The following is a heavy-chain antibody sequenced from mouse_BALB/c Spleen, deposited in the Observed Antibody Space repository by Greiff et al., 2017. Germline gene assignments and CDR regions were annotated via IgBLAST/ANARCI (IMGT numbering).Heavy chain of an antibody. J-gene: IGHJ3*01. CDR1: GYTFTSYD. D-gene: IGHD3-3*01. Sequence: QVQLQQSGPELVKPGASVKISCKASGYTFTSYDINWVKQRPGQGLEWIGWIYPGDGSTKYNEKFKGKATLTADKSSSTAYMQLSSLTSENSAVYFCARGDPWFAYWGQGTLVTVSA. CDR3: ARGDPWFAY. V-gene: IGHV1S56*01. CDR2: IYPGDGST.